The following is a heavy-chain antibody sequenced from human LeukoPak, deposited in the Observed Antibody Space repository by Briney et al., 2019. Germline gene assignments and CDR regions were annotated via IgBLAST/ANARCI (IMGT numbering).Heavy chain of an antibody. CDR2: IRGSDGIT. J-gene: IGHJ3*01. D-gene: IGHD5/OR15-5a*01. CDR3: AKRCVRVWSTDAFDF. Sequence: GGSLRLSCAASGFTFSSYAMSWVRQAPGKGLEWVSTIRGSDGITYYADSVKGRFTISRDNSKNTLYLQMNSLRAEDTAVYYCAKRCVRVWSTDAFDFWGQGTMVTVSS. V-gene: IGHV3-23*01. CDR1: GFTFSSYA.